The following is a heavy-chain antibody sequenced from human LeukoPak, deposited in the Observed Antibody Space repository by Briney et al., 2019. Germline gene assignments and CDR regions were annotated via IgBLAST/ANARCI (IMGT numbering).Heavy chain of an antibody. J-gene: IGHJ4*02. CDR1: GGSISSYY. V-gene: IGHV4-4*07. D-gene: IGHD3-10*01. CDR2: IYTSGST. CDR3: ARDLVVRGVSTATNYFDY. Sequence: KPSETLSLTCTVSGGSISSYYWSWIRQPAGKGLEWIGRIYTSGSTNYNPSLKSRVTMSVDTSKNQFSLKLSSVTAADTAVYYCARDLVVRGVSTATNYFDYWGQGTLVTVSS.